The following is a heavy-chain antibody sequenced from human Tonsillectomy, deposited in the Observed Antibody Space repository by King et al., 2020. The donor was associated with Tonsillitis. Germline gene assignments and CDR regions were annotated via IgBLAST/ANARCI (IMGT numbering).Heavy chain of an antibody. CDR3: ARDKGYSSFNS. Sequence: VQLVESGGGLVQPGGNLRLSCVASGFTYSASWMTWVRQAPGKGLEWVATTKPDGSENWYVDSVKGRFTISRDNAKNSLYLQMNSLRAEDTAVYYCARDKGYSSFNSGGQGTLVTVSS. CDR1: GFTYSASW. CDR2: TKPDGSEN. V-gene: IGHV3-7*04. J-gene: IGHJ4*02. D-gene: IGHD2-21*01.